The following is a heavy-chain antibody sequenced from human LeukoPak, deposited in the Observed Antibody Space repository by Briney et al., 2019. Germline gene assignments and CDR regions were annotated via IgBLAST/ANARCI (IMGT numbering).Heavy chain of an antibody. Sequence: ASVKVSCKASGYTFTGYYMHWVRQAPGQGLEWMGWINPNSGGTNYAQKFQGRVTMTMDTSISTAYMELSRLRSDDTAVYSCVRDGGAGYFDYWGQGTLVTVSS. CDR1: GYTFTGYY. J-gene: IGHJ4*02. CDR3: VRDGGAGYFDY. V-gene: IGHV1-2*02. CDR2: INPNSGGT. D-gene: IGHD3-16*01.